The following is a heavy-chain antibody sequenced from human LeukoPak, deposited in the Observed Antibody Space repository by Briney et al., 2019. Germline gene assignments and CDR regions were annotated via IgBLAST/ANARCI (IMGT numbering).Heavy chain of an antibody. J-gene: IGHJ3*02. D-gene: IGHD2-21*01. CDR1: GFTFSDYY. V-gene: IGHV3-11*06. Sequence: PGGSLRLSCAASGFTFSDYYMSWIRQAPGKGLEWLSYISRTGSHTPYADSVKGRFTISRDNAKNSLYLQMNSLRVEDTAVYHCARDTILDIWGQGTMVTVSS. CDR2: ISRTGSHT. CDR3: ARDTILDI.